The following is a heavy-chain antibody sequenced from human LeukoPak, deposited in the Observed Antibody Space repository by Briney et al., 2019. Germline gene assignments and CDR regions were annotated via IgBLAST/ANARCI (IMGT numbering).Heavy chain of an antibody. CDR1: GFTVSSNY. J-gene: IGHJ4*02. CDR2: IYSGGAT. CDR3: ARGGYDSGSYYKGPLYYFDY. D-gene: IGHD3-10*01. V-gene: IGHV3-53*01. Sequence: GGSLRLSCAAFGFTVSSNYMSWVRQAPGKGLEWVSVIYSGGATYYTDSVKGRFTISRDNSKNTLYLQMNSLRAEDTAVYYCARGGYDSGSYYKGPLYYFDYWGQGTLVTVSS.